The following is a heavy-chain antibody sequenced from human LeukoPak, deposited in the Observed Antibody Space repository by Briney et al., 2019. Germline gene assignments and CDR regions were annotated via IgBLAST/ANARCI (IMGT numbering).Heavy chain of an antibody. J-gene: IGHJ3*02. CDR1: GSVFTYYG. Sequence: ASVKVSCKASGSVFTYYGFSWVRQAAGQGLERVGWISAYNGNSDYAQKFQSRVTMTTDKSTSTVYMELRSLTSDDTAVYYCARDLVAVTGRGDTFDIWGQGTMVTVSS. D-gene: IGHD6-19*01. CDR3: ARDLVAVTGRGDTFDI. CDR2: ISAYNGNS. V-gene: IGHV1-18*01.